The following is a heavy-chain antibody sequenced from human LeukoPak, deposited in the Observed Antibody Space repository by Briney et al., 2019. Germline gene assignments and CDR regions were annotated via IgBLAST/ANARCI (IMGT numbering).Heavy chain of an antibody. J-gene: IGHJ4*02. D-gene: IGHD2-2*02. CDR1: GFTFSSYD. Sequence: GSLRLSCAASGFTFSSYDMNWVRQAPGKGLEWVSSISGSGGTTYSADSVKGRFTISRDNTKNTLYLQMNSLRADDTAVYYCAKASRRHCGSTVCYTLDYWGQGTLVTVSS. V-gene: IGHV3-23*01. CDR2: ISGSGGTT. CDR3: AKASRRHCGSTVCYTLDY.